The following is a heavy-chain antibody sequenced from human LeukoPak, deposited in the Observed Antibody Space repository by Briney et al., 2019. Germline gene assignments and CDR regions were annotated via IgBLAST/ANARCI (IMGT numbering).Heavy chain of an antibody. V-gene: IGHV4-61*09. Sequence: SETLSLTCTVSGGSISSGSYYWSWIRQPAGKGLEWIGHIYTSGSTNYNPFLKSRVTMSVDTSNNQFSLKLSSVTAADTAVYYCARVGPAGYWYFDLWGRGTLVTVSS. CDR3: ARVGPAGYWYFDL. D-gene: IGHD6-13*01. CDR2: IYTSGST. CDR1: GGSISSGSYY. J-gene: IGHJ2*01.